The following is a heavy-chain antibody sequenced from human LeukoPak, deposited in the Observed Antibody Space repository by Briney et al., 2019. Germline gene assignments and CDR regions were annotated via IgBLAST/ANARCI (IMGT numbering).Heavy chain of an antibody. CDR3: TRSVDTAMVTGYYYYYYMDV. Sequence: GGSLRLSCAASGFTFSGSAMHWVRQASGKGLEWVGRIRSKANSYATAYAASVKGRFTISRDDSKNTAYLQMNSLKTEDTAVYYCTRSVDTAMVTGYYYYYYMDVWGKGTTVTVSS. V-gene: IGHV3-73*01. J-gene: IGHJ6*03. D-gene: IGHD5-18*01. CDR1: GFTFSGSA. CDR2: IRSKANSYAT.